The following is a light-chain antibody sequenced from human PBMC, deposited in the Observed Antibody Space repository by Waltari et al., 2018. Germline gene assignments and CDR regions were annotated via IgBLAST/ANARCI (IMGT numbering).Light chain of an antibody. CDR2: DAS. J-gene: IGKJ4*01. V-gene: IGKV3-11*01. CDR3: QQRGTWPLT. Sequence: EIVLTQSPATLSLSPGERGTLPCRASQGVSSNLAWYQQKPGQAPRLPIYDASNRATGVPARFSGSGSGTDFTLTISSLEPEDFAVYYCQQRGTWPLTFGGGTKVEIK. CDR1: QGVSSN.